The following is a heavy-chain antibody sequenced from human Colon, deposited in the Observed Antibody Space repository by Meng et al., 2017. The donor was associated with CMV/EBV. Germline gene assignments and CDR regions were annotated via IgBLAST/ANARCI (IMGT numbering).Heavy chain of an antibody. V-gene: IGHV1-2*02. D-gene: IGHD3-3*01. CDR1: GYTFIGYY. CDR3: VAARSGYYAHFDY. Sequence: ASVKVSCKASGYTFIGYYMYWVRQAPGQGLEWMGWINPNSGVTNYAQKFQGRVTMTRDTSVSTAYMELSSLRSDDTAVYYCVAARSGYYAHFDYWGQGTLVTVSS. J-gene: IGHJ4*02. CDR2: INPNSGVT.